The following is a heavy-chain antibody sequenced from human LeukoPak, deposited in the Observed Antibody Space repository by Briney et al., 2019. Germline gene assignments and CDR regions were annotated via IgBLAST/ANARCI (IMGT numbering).Heavy chain of an antibody. D-gene: IGHD5-18*01. Sequence: ASVKVSCKASGYTFTSFDINWVRQATGQGPEWMGWMNPSSGDTGYAQKFQGRVTFTRDTSTNTAYMELSSLISEDTAVYYCATPTMRGPSYGYVRLLNWGQGSLVTVSS. CDR2: MNPSSGDT. V-gene: IGHV1-8*03. J-gene: IGHJ4*02. CDR3: ATPTMRGPSYGYVRLLN. CDR1: GYTFTSFD.